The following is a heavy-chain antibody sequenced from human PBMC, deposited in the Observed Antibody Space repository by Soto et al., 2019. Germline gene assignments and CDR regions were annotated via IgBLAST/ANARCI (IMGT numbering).Heavy chain of an antibody. CDR1: GGSISSSNW. J-gene: IGHJ4*02. D-gene: IGHD3-22*01. Sequence: PSETLSLTCAVSGGSISSSNWWSWVRQPPGRGLEWIGEIYHSGSTNYNPSLKSRVTISVDKSKNQFSLKLSSVTAADTAVYYCARVLSNDSSGYWNFDYWGQGTLVTVSS. V-gene: IGHV4-4*02. CDR2: IYHSGST. CDR3: ARVLSNDSSGYWNFDY.